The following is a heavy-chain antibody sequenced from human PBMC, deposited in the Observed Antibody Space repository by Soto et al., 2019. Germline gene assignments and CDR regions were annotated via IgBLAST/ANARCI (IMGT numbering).Heavy chain of an antibody. CDR2: IIPMLGVR. J-gene: IGHJ5*02. D-gene: IGHD3-10*01. CDR3: ARERSGGWFDP. CDR1: GGTFSTYS. V-gene: IGHV1-69*08. Sequence: QVQLVQSGAEVKKPGSSVKVSCKDSGGTFSTYSMFWVRQAPGQGLEWMGRIIPMLGVRNYAQRFQDRVTIIADKSTATVHMELSSLRSEDTALYYCARERSGGWFDPWGQGTLVTVSS.